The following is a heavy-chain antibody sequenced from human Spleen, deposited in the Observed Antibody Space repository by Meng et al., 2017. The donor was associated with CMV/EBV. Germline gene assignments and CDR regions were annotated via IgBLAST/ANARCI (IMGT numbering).Heavy chain of an antibody. Sequence: VDINYMTWARQAPGKGLEWVSVIYSGGRIYYGDSVKGRFTVSRDSSRNTVYLQMNSLRVEDTAVYYCARDGGHYEYWSGYGSHWFDPWGQGTLVTVSS. CDR2: IYSGGRI. CDR1: VDINY. V-gene: IGHV3-53*05. D-gene: IGHD3-3*01. CDR3: ARDGGHYEYWSGYGSHWFDP. J-gene: IGHJ5*02.